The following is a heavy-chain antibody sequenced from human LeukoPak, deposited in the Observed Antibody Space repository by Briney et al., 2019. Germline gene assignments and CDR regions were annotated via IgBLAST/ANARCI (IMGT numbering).Heavy chain of an antibody. CDR1: GGSISSSY. CDR2: IYYSGST. J-gene: IGHJ6*03. Sequence: SETLSLTCTVSGGSISSSYWSWIRQPPGKGLEWIGYIYYSGSTNYNPSLKSRVTISVDTSNNQFSLKLSSVTAADTAVYYCAREMEDKSFSFGELRKNYYYYMDVWGKGTTVTVSS. D-gene: IGHD3-10*01. V-gene: IGHV4-59*12. CDR3: AREMEDKSFSFGELRKNYYYYMDV.